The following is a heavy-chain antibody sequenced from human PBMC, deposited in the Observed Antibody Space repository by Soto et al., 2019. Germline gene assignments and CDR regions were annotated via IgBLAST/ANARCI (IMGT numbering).Heavy chain of an antibody. CDR1: GGSIGTSAYY. V-gene: IGHV4-39*01. Sequence: LSRTCAVSGGSIGTSAYYWGWIRQAPGKGLEWIGSINHSGNTYLSPSLKDRVTMSVDTSKNSFSLKLRSATAADTGLYYCSRRAPEGFDPWGQGTLVTVSS. CDR3: SRRAPEGFDP. CDR2: INHSGNT. J-gene: IGHJ5*02.